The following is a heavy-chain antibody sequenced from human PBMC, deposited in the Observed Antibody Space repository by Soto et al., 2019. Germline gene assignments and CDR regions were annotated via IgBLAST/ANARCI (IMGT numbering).Heavy chain of an antibody. J-gene: IGHJ4*02. CDR1: AYTFTNYF. D-gene: IGHD5-12*01. Sequence: ASVKVSCKASAYTFTNYFLHWVRQAPGQGLEWMAVINPLDGSTNYAQKFQGRVTMTRDTSTSTVHLELSSLRPDDTAVYYCASEGAIIVAGHFDYWGQGSMVTVAS. CDR2: INPLDGST. CDR3: ASEGAIIVAGHFDY. V-gene: IGHV1-46*01.